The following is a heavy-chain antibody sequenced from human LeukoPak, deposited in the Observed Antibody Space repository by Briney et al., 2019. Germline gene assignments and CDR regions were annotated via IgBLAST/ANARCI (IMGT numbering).Heavy chain of an antibody. CDR1: GASINTDNYY. CDR2: IYHTGSA. J-gene: IGHJ4*02. D-gene: IGHD7-27*01. V-gene: IGHV4-39*01. CDR3: ARTVSGDELDY. Sequence: SETLSLTCTVSGASINTDNYYWGWIRQPPGKGLEWVGSIYHTGSAYYSPSLKSRITISLDTSRNEFSLKLSSVTAADTAVYYCARTVSGDELDYWGQGTLVTVSS.